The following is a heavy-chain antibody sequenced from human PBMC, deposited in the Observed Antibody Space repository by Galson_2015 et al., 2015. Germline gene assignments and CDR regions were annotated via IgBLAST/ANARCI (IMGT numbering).Heavy chain of an antibody. Sequence: SLRLSCAASGFIFSTYSMHWVRQAPGKGLEWVSSISSSSSYLYYADSVKGRFTISRDNAENSLYLQMNSLRAEDTAVYYCARERADSSGFYIAASDIWVQGTLVPASS. CDR3: ARERADSSGFYIAASDI. D-gene: IGHD6-19*01. CDR2: ISSSSSYL. CDR1: GFIFSTYS. V-gene: IGHV3-21*01. J-gene: IGHJ3*02.